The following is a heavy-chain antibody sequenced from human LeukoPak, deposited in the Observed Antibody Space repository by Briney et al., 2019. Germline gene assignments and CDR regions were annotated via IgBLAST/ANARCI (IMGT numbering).Heavy chain of an antibody. Sequence: ASVKVSCKASGYTFTSYDISWVRQAPGQGLEWMGWISAYNGNTNYAQKLQGRVTLTTDTSTSTAYMELRSLRSDDTAVYYCAKDGDGYTNGNFDYWGQGTLVTVSS. J-gene: IGHJ4*02. D-gene: IGHD5-24*01. CDR3: AKDGDGYTNGNFDY. V-gene: IGHV1-18*01. CDR1: GYTFTSYD. CDR2: ISAYNGNT.